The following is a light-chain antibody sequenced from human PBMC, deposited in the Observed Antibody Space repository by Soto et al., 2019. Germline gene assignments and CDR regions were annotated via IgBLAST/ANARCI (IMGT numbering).Light chain of an antibody. CDR3: SSYTNIYTLDVL. V-gene: IGLV2-14*01. CDR1: SSDVGGHNY. J-gene: IGLJ2*01. CDR2: EVS. Sequence: QSALTQPASVSGSPGQSITISCTGTSSDVGGHNYVSWYQHHPGKAPKLMIFEVSDRPSGGSNRFSGSKSGNTASLTISGLQAEDEADYYCSSYTNIYTLDVLFGGGTKVTVL.